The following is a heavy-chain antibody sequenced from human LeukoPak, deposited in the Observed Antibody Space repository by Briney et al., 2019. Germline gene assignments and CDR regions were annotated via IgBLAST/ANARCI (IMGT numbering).Heavy chain of an antibody. J-gene: IGHJ3*02. V-gene: IGHV4-34*01. Sequence: SETLSLTCAVYGGSFSGYYWSWIRQPPGKGLEWIGEINHSGSTNYNPSLKSRVTISVDTSKNQFSLKLSSVTAADTAVYYCARGPDIVVVPDNALDIWGQGTMVTVPS. CDR3: ARGPDIVVVPDNALDI. D-gene: IGHD2-2*01. CDR1: GGSFSGYY. CDR2: INHSGST.